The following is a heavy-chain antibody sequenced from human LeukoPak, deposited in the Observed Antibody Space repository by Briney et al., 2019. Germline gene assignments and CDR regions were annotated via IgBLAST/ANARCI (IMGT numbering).Heavy chain of an antibody. V-gene: IGHV3-9*01. CDR2: ISWNSGGI. J-gene: IGHJ3*02. CDR3: AKGHPITMIVVGAFDI. Sequence: GGSLRLSCAASGFTFDDYAMHWVRQAPGKGLEWVSGISWNSGGIGYADSVKGRFTISRDNAKNSLYLQMNSLRAEDTALYYCAKGHPITMIVVGAFDIWGQGTMVTVSS. CDR1: GFTFDDYA. D-gene: IGHD3-22*01.